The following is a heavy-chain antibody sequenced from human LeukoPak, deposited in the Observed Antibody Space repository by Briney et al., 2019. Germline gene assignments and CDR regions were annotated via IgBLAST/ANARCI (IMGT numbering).Heavy chain of an antibody. CDR1: GYTFTSYA. Sequence: GASVKVSCKASGYTFTSYAISWVRQAPGQGLEWMGGIIPIFGTANYAQKFQGRVTITADESTSTAYMELSSLRSEDTAVYYCARGRFGEDYYYYGMDVWGQGTTVTVSS. D-gene: IGHD3-10*01. J-gene: IGHJ6*02. CDR2: IIPIFGTA. CDR3: ARGRFGEDYYYYGMDV. V-gene: IGHV1-69*13.